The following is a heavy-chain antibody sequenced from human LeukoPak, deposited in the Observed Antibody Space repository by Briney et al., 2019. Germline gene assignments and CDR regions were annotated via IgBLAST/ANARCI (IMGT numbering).Heavy chain of an antibody. CDR2: VSYTGST. CDR3: ARDTSGYYRFDY. Sequence: SETLSLTCTVSGASISSTYWNWIRQPPGKGLEWIGYVSYTGSTYYHPSLKSRVAISVDTSKNHFSLKLSSVTAADTAVYYCARDTSGYYRFDYWGQGILVTVSS. V-gene: IGHV4-59*08. J-gene: IGHJ4*02. CDR1: GASISSTY. D-gene: IGHD3-22*01.